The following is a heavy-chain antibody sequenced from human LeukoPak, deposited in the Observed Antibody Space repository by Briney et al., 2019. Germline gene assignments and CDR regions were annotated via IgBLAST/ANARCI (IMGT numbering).Heavy chain of an antibody. V-gene: IGHV1-18*01. D-gene: IGHD2-15*01. Sequence: ASVKVSCKASGYTFTSYDISWVRQAPGQGLEWMGWISSYNGNTNYAQKLQGRVTMTTETSTSTAYMELRSLRSDDTAVYYCARVTLSEIVVFDIWGQGTMVTVSS. CDR3: ARVTLSEIVVFDI. J-gene: IGHJ3*02. CDR1: GYTFTSYD. CDR2: ISSYNGNT.